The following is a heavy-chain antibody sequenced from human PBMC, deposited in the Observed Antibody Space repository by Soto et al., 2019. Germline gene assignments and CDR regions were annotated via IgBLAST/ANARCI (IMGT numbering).Heavy chain of an antibody. J-gene: IGHJ5*01. CDR3: ARQNGGLGRGFDS. V-gene: IGHV5-51*01. CDR2: IFPDDSDT. D-gene: IGHD3-16*01. Sequence: PGESLTSSCTTSGYSFTHYWIGWVRQMPGKGLEWMGIIFPDDSDTRYSPSFQGQVTISADKSISTAYLQWSSLKASDTAMYYCARQNGGLGRGFDSWGQGTPVTVSS. CDR1: GYSFTHYW.